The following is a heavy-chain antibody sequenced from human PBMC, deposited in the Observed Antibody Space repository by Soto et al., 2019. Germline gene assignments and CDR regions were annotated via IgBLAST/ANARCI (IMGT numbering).Heavy chain of an antibody. CDR2: NRAYNGST. CDR3: AGDPTGLWGDDHFDY. D-gene: IGHD2-21*02. J-gene: IGHJ4*01. V-gene: IGHV1-18*01. CDR1: GYTFTSYG. Sequence: ASVKVSCKASGYTFTSYGISWVRQAPGQGLEWMGWNRAYNGSTNYAQKLQGRVSMTTDTSTTTAYMELRSLRADDTDVYYCAGDPTGLWGDDHFDYCG.